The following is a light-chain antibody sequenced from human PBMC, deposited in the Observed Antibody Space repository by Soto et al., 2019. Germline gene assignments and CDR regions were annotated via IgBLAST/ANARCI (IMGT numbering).Light chain of an antibody. CDR3: QQYDTSRWT. Sequence: EIVLTQSPGTLSLSPGERATLSCRASQSVNSSFVAWYQQKVGQAPRLLIYATSTRATGIPDRFGGSGSGADFPITSSRLVPDDFVEYYCQQYDTSRWTFGRGTKVEIK. J-gene: IGKJ1*01. V-gene: IGKV3-20*01. CDR2: ATS. CDR1: QSVNSSF.